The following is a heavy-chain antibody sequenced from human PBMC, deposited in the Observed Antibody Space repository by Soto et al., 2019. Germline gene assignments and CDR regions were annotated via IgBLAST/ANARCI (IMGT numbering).Heavy chain of an antibody. D-gene: IGHD6-13*01. CDR2: ISSNGGST. Sequence: GGSLRLSCSASGFTFSSYAMHWVRQAPGKGLEYVSAISSNGGSTYYADSVKGRFTISRDNSKNTLYLQMSSLRAEDMAVYYCVKVFYPLVPVGIGYFDYWGQGTLVTVSS. J-gene: IGHJ4*02. CDR3: VKVFYPLVPVGIGYFDY. V-gene: IGHV3-64D*08. CDR1: GFTFSSYA.